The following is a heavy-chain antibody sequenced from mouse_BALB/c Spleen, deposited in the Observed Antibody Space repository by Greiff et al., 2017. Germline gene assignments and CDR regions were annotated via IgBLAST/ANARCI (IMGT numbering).Heavy chain of an antibody. CDR2: INPSNGGT. Sequence: QVHVKQSGAELVKPGASVKLSCKASGYTFTSYYMYWVKQRPGQGLEWIGGINPSNGGTNFNEKFKSKATLTVDKSSSTAYMQLSSLTSEDSAVYYCTREEYGNAMDYWGQGTSVTVSS. D-gene: IGHD2-10*02. J-gene: IGHJ4*01. V-gene: IGHV1S81*02. CDR1: GYTFTSYY. CDR3: TREEYGNAMDY.